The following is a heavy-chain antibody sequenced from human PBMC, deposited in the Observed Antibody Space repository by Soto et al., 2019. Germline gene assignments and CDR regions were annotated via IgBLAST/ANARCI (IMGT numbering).Heavy chain of an antibody. CDR3: ASRPRIVVVPAADDAFDI. Sequence: ASVKVSCKASGYTFTSYGISWVRQAPGQGLEWMGWISAYNGNTNYAQKLQGRVTMTADKSTSTAYMELSSLRSEDTAVYYCASRPRIVVVPAADDAFDIWGQGTMVTVSS. CDR1: GYTFTSYG. D-gene: IGHD2-2*01. J-gene: IGHJ3*02. V-gene: IGHV1-18*01. CDR2: ISAYNGNT.